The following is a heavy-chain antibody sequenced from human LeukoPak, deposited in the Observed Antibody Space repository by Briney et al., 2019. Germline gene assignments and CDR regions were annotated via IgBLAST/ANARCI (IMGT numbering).Heavy chain of an antibody. D-gene: IGHD6-19*01. V-gene: IGHV3-23*01. CDR3: AKDRRAVADTGDAFDI. J-gene: IGHJ3*02. Sequence: GGSLRLSCAASGFTFSSYAMSWVRQAPGKGLEWVSAISGSGGSTYYADSVKGRFTISRDNSKNTLYLQMNSLRAEGTAVYYCAKDRRAVADTGDAFDIWGQGTMVTVSS. CDR1: GFTFSSYA. CDR2: ISGSGGST.